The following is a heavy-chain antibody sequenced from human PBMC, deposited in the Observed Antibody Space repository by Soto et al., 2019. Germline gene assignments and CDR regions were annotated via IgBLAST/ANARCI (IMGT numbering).Heavy chain of an antibody. CDR1: GVNFRSYG. CDR2: IWPDGSDK. Sequence: PGGSLRHSCEVSGVNFRSYGMHSVRQAPGKGPEWVASIWPDGSDKFYVDSVKGRFSISRDNSRKTLYLEMNSLRAEDTAVYYCAKDQLYIRGVIHNWFDPWGQGTLVTVSS. V-gene: IGHV3-33*06. J-gene: IGHJ5*02. D-gene: IGHD3-10*02. CDR3: AKDQLYIRGVIHNWFDP.